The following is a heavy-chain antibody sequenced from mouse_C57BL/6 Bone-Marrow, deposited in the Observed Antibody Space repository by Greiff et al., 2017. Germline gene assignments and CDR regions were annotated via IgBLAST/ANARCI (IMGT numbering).Heavy chain of an antibody. CDR1: GYTFTGYW. Sequence: QVQLKESGAELMKPGASVKLSCKATGYTFTGYWIEWVKQRPGHGLEWIGEIFPGSGSTNYNAKFKGKATFTADTSSNTAYMQLSSLTTEYSAIYYCARGSKLNFFAYWGQGTLVTVSA. D-gene: IGHD4-1*01. V-gene: IGHV1-9*01. J-gene: IGHJ3*01. CDR2: IFPGSGST. CDR3: ARGSKLNFFAY.